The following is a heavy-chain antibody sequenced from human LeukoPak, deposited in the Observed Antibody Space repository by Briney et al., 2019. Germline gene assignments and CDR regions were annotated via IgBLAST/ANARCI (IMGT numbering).Heavy chain of an antibody. D-gene: IGHD2-15*01. Sequence: SETLSLTCAVSGGSISSSNWWNWVRQPPGKGLEWIGEINHSGSTNYNPSLQSRVTISADTSKNQFSLNLRSVIAADTAVYYCTRGLRLGYCSGGSCYYWFDPWGQGTRVTVSS. CDR3: TRGLRLGYCSGGSCYYWFDP. J-gene: IGHJ5*02. CDR1: GGSISSSNW. CDR2: INHSGST. V-gene: IGHV4-4*02.